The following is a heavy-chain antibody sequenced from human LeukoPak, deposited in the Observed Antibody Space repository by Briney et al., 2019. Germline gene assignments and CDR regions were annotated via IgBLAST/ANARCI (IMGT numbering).Heavy chain of an antibody. CDR2: IYHSGST. Sequence: SETLSLTCAVSGYSISSGYYWGWSRQPPGKGLEWIGSIYHSGSTYYNPSLKSRVTISVDTSKNQFSLKLSTVTAADTAVYYCARHLYCSSTRPGWFDPWGQGTLVTVSS. V-gene: IGHV4-38-2*01. CDR3: ARHLYCSSTRPGWFDP. D-gene: IGHD2-2*01. J-gene: IGHJ5*02. CDR1: GYSISSGYY.